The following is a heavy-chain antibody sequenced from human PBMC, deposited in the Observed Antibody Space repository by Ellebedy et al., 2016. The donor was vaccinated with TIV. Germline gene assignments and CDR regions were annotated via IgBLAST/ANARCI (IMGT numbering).Heavy chain of an antibody. D-gene: IGHD3-22*01. J-gene: IGHJ5*02. Sequence: SETLSLXCTVSGGSISSGSYYWSWIRQPAGKGLEWIGRIYTSGSTNYNPSLKSRVTMSVDTSKNQFSLKLSSVTAADTAVYYCARTMIVVAHTWFDPWGQGTLVTVSS. CDR1: GGSISSGSYY. CDR3: ARTMIVVAHTWFDP. V-gene: IGHV4-61*02. CDR2: IYTSGST.